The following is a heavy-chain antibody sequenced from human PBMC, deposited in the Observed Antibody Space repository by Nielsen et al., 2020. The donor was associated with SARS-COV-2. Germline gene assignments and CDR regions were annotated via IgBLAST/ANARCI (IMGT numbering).Heavy chain of an antibody. J-gene: IGHJ4*02. Sequence: GGSLRLSCAASGFTFSSYSMNWVRQAPGKGLEWVSSISSSSSYIYYADSVKGRFTISRDNAKNSLYLQMNSLRAEDTAVYYCARHEPTVTSPQLPLYWGQGTLVTVSS. CDR2: ISSSSSYI. V-gene: IGHV3-21*01. D-gene: IGHD4-17*01. CDR3: ARHEPTVTSPQLPLY. CDR1: GFTFSSYS.